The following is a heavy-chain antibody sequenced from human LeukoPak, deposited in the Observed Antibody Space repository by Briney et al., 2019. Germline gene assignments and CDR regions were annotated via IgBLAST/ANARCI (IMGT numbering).Heavy chain of an antibody. CDR1: GFTFSHYG. D-gene: IGHD6-19*01. CDR3: ARNLFGSGWFYFDY. Sequence: GGSLRLSCAASGFTFSHYGMHWVRQAPGKGLEWVAVIWSDGSYEYYADSVKGRFTISRDNSKNTLYLQMSSLRAEDTAVYFCARNLFGSGWFYFDYWGQGTLVTVSS. V-gene: IGHV3-33*01. J-gene: IGHJ4*02. CDR2: IWSDGSYE.